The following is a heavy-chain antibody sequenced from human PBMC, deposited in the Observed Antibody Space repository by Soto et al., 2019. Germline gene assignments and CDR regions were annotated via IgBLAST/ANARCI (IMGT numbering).Heavy chain of an antibody. V-gene: IGHV4-30-4*01. J-gene: IGHJ4*02. D-gene: IGHD4-4*01. CDR1: GDSVSSDSSY. CDR3: ARNLAQRWLQYYRPYYLDY. Sequence: KPSETLSLTCTVSGDSVSSDSSYWTWIRQPPGEGLEWIGFLYYNGNTYYNPSLKSRVTISMDTSRNLFSLKLNSLTPADTAVYYCARNLAQRWLQYYRPYYLDYWGQGTLVTVSS. CDR2: LYYNGNT.